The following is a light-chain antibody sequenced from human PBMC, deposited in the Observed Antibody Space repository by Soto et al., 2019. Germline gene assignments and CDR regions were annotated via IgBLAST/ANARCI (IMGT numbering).Light chain of an antibody. CDR3: SSYTSSINYV. Sequence: QSVLTQPASVSGSPGQSITISCTGTCSDFDLYKYVSWYQQHPGKAPKLMIYQVTNRPSGVSNRFSGSKSGNTASLTISGLQAEDEADYYCSSYTSSINYVFGTGTKVTVL. CDR2: QVT. CDR1: CSDFDLYKY. V-gene: IGLV2-14*01. J-gene: IGLJ1*01.